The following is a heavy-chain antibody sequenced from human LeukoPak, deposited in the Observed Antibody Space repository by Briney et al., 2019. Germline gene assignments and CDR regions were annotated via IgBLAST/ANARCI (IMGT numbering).Heavy chain of an antibody. V-gene: IGHV3-7*01. CDR3: ASGRQLGY. J-gene: IGHJ4*02. CDR1: GFAFSSFW. CDR2: INEAGSGK. D-gene: IGHD6-13*01. Sequence: GGSLRLSCAASGFAFSSFWMSWVRQAPGKGLEWVANINEAGSGKYYVDSVKGRFTISRDNAKNSLYLQMNSLRVEDTAIYYCASGRQLGYWGQGTLATVSA.